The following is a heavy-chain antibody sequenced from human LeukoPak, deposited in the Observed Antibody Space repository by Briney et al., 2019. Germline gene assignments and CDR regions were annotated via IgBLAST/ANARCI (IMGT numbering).Heavy chain of an antibody. CDR1: GGSISTYY. CDR2: IYYSGST. CDR3: ARDPSPFTGGFDY. J-gene: IGHJ4*02. D-gene: IGHD4-11*01. V-gene: IGHV4-59*01. Sequence: SETLSLTCTVSGGSISTYYWSWIRQPPGKGLEWIGYIYYSGSTNYNPSLKSRVTISVDTSKNQFSLKLSSVTAADTAVYYCARDPSPFTGGFDYWGQGTLVTVSS.